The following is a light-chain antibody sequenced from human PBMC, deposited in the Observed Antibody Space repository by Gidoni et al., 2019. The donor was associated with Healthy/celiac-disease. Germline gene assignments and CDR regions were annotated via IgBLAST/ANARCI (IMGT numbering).Light chain of an antibody. CDR2: EVS. CDR1: SRDVGGYNY. V-gene: IGLV2-8*01. Sequence: QSALTQPPSASGSPGQSVTISCTVTSRDVGGYNYVSWYQQHPGTAPKLMIYEVSKRPSGVPDRFSGSKSGNTASLTVSGLQAEDEADYYCSSYAGSNNLVFGGGTKLTXL. CDR3: SSYAGSNNLV. J-gene: IGLJ2*01.